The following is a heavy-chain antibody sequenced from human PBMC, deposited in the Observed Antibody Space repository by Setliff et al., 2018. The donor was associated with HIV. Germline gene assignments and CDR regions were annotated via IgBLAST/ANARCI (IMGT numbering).Heavy chain of an antibody. CDR2: INHSGST. V-gene: IGHV4-34*01. CDR3: ARSWGSGSYPY. J-gene: IGHJ4*02. D-gene: IGHD3-10*01. CDR1: GGSFSGYY. Sequence: SETLSLTCAVYGGSFSGYYWSWVRQPPGKGLEWIGEINHSGSTSYNPSLKSRVTISVDTSKNQFSLKLTSVTAADTAVYYCARSWGSGSYPYWGQGTLVTVSS.